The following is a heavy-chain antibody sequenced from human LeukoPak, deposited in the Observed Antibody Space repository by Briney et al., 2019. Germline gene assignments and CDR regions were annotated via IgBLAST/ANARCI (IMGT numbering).Heavy chain of an antibody. CDR1: GDSISSTTSY. CDR3: ARNVSTGYFDY. D-gene: IGHD3-22*01. CDR2: IYYSGST. J-gene: IGHJ4*02. V-gene: IGHV4-39*01. Sequence: SETLSLTCTVSGDSISSTTSYWGWIRQPPGKGLEWIGSIYYSGSTHYNPSLRSRITISVDTSKNQFSLQLRSVTAADTAVYYCARNVSTGYFDYWGQGTLVTVSS.